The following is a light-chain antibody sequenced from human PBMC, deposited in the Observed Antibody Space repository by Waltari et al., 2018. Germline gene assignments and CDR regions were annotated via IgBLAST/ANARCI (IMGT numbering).Light chain of an antibody. J-gene: IGLJ2*01. Sequence: QSGLTQPASVSGSPGQAITISCTGTSSDVGNYKRVAWYQQHPGKAPKLMIYAVSKPPAGVPYRFSGSKSGDTAYLTISGLQPEYEAEYFCPPYAGFSKGVFGGWTKVTVL. CDR2: AVS. CDR3: PPYAGFSKGV. CDR1: SSDVGNYKR. V-gene: IGLV2-23*02.